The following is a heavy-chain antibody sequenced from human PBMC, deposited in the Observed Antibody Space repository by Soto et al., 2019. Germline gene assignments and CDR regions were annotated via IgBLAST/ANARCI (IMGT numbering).Heavy chain of an antibody. CDR1: GITISNYP. V-gene: IGHV3-23*01. D-gene: IGHD3-22*01. CDR3: VKDDGGYPSTAPH. CDR2: ISGSGDRT. Sequence: EVQLLESGGGSVQAGGSLRLSCGASGITISNYPMSWVRQAPGKGLDWVSGISGSGDRTYYADSAKGRFTISKDISKNSLSLQLDSLGVEDTAVYFCVKDDGGYPSTAPHWGQGTLVTVSS. J-gene: IGHJ4*02.